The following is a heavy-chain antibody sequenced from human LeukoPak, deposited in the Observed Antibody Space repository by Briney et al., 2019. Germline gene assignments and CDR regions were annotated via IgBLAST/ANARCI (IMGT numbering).Heavy chain of an antibody. V-gene: IGHV3-9*01. CDR3: ARGSSLVATITNY. CDR1: GFTFDDYA. D-gene: IGHD5-12*01. Sequence: GGSLRLSCAASGFTFDDYAMHWVRQAPGKGLEWVSGISWNSGSIGYADSVKGRFTISRDNAKNSLYLQMNSLRAEDTAVYYCARGSSLVATITNYWGQGTLVTVSS. CDR2: ISWNSGSI. J-gene: IGHJ4*02.